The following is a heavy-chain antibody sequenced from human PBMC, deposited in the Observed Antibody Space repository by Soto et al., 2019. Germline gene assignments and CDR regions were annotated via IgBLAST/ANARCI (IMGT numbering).Heavy chain of an antibody. CDR2: IIPISETT. Sequence: QVQLVQSGAEVKTPGSSVKVSCKASGGTFSSYAISWVRQAPGQGLEWMGGIIPISETTNYAQKFQCRVTITADESKSTAYMELSSLRSEDTAVYYCARSQGSSTSLEIYYYYYYGMDVWGQGTTVTVSS. V-gene: IGHV1-69*01. CDR1: GGTFSSYA. J-gene: IGHJ6*02. D-gene: IGHD2-2*01. CDR3: ARSQGSSTSLEIYYYYYYGMDV.